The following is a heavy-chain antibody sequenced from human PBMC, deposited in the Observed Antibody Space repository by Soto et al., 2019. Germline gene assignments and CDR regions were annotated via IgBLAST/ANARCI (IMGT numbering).Heavy chain of an antibody. J-gene: IGHJ6*02. CDR2: ISAYNGNT. V-gene: IGHV1-18*01. D-gene: IGHD6-13*01. Sequence: VKVSCKASGYTFTSYGISWVRQAPGQGLEWMGWISAYNGNTNYAQKLQGRVTMTTDTSTSTAYMELRSLRSDDTAVYYCARVTSSSWSYYYYYGMDVWGQGTTVTVSS. CDR3: ARVTSSSWSYYYYYGMDV. CDR1: GYTFTSYG.